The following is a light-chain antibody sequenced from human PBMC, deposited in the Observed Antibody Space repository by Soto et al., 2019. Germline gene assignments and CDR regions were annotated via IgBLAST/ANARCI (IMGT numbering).Light chain of an antibody. CDR2: WAS. Sequence: DIVMTQSPDSLAVSLGERATINCKSSQSVLYSSNNKNYLAWYQQKPGQPPKLLIYWASTRGSGVPDRFSGSGSGTDFTLTISSLQVEDVAVYYCQQYYSRPRTFGQGTKVEIK. CDR1: QSVLYSSNNKNY. V-gene: IGKV4-1*01. CDR3: QQYYSRPRT. J-gene: IGKJ1*01.